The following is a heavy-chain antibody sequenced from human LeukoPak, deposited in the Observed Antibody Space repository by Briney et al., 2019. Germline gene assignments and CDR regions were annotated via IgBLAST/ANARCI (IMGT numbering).Heavy chain of an antibody. D-gene: IGHD3-10*01. Sequence: SVKVSCKASGYTFTSYDINWVRQATGQGLEWMGRIIPILGIANYAQKFQGRVTITADKSTSTAYMELSSLRSEDTAVYYCASYGSGSHYFDYWGQGTLVTVSS. CDR3: ASYGSGSHYFDY. J-gene: IGHJ4*02. CDR1: GYTFTSYD. CDR2: IIPILGIA. V-gene: IGHV1-69*04.